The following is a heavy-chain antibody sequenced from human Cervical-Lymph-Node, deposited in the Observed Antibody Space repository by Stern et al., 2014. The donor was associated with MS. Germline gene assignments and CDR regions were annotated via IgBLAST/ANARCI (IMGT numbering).Heavy chain of an antibody. V-gene: IGHV4-39*01. D-gene: IGHD2-8*02. CDR2: VNSRGAT. J-gene: IGHJ4*02. Sequence: QLQLQESGPGLVKPSATLSLTFAVSGDSISSYTHYWAWIRQPPGKGLEWIGSVNSRGATYYTPSLKSRVTISVNTSKNHSSVGFNSVTAADTAVYYCAKHACTGAACPFDLWGQGTLVTVSS. CDR3: AKHACTGAACPFDL. CDR1: GDSISSYTHY.